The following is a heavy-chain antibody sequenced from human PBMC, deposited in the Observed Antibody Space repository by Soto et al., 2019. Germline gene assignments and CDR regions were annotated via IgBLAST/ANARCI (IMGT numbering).Heavy chain of an antibody. V-gene: IGHV4-61*01. Sequence: SETLSLTCTVSGGSVSSGSYYWSWIRQPPGKGLEWIGYIYYSGSTNYNPSLKSRVTISVDTSKNQFSLKLSSVTAADTAVYYCARDKVEGGSGAFDIWGQGTMVTVSS. CDR1: GGSVSSGSYY. D-gene: IGHD3-10*01. CDR2: IYYSGST. CDR3: ARDKVEGGSGAFDI. J-gene: IGHJ3*02.